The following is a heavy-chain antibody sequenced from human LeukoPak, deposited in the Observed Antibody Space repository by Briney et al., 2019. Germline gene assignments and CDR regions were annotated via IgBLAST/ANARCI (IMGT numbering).Heavy chain of an antibody. J-gene: IGHJ4*02. CDR3: ATGYRYSGSYDY. CDR1: GFTFSSYG. CDR2: IQYDGTNR. V-gene: IGHV3-30*02. Sequence: GGSLRLSCAASGFTFSSYGMHWVRQAPGKGLEWVAFIQYDGTNRYYADSVKGRFTISRDNAKNSLYLQMNSLRAEDMALYYCATGYRYSGSYDYWGQGTLVTVSS. D-gene: IGHD1-26*01.